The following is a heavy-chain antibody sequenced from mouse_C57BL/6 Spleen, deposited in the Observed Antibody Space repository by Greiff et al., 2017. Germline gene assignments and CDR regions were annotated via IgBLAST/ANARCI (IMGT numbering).Heavy chain of an antibody. CDR3: ARNPDYYGSSEYFDV. D-gene: IGHD1-1*01. CDR2: IHPNSGST. V-gene: IGHV1-64*01. CDR1: GYTFTSYW. J-gene: IGHJ1*03. Sequence: QVQLQQSGAELVKPGASVKLSCKASGYTFTSYWMHWVKQRPGQGLEWIGMIHPNSGSTNYNEKFKSKATLTVDKSSSTAYMQLSSLTSEDSAVYYCARNPDYYGSSEYFDVWGTGTTVTVSS.